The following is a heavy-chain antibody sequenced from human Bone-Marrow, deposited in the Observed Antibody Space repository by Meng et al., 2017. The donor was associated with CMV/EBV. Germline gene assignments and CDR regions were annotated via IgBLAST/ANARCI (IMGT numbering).Heavy chain of an antibody. CDR1: GFTFSSYA. CDR3: ARGEYSGSFDY. CDR2: ISSSSSYI. J-gene: IGHJ4*02. D-gene: IGHD1-26*01. V-gene: IGHV3-21*01. Sequence: GGSLRLSCAASGFTFSSYAMHWVRQAPGKGLEWVSSISSSSSYIYYADSVKGRFTISRDNAKNSLYLQMNSLRAEDTAVYYCARGEYSGSFDYWGQGTLVTVSS.